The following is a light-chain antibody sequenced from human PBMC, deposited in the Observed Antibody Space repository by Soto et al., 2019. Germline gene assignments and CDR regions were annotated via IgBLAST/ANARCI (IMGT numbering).Light chain of an antibody. CDR3: TSYTRDTALV. CDR1: SSDVGTYNY. V-gene: IGLV2-14*01. Sequence: QSALTQPASVSGSPGQSITISCTGTSSDVGTYNYVSWYQHHPGKAPKLIIYEVSNRPSGVSNRFSGSKSGSTASLTISGVPAEGEADYHCTSYTRDTALVFGTGTKLTVL. CDR2: EVS. J-gene: IGLJ1*01.